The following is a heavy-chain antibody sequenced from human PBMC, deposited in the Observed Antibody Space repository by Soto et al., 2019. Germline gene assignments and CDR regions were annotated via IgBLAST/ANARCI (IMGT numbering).Heavy chain of an antibody. J-gene: IGHJ4*02. CDR2: ISYDGSNK. Sequence: GGSLRLSCAASGFTFSSYAMHWVRQAPGKGLEWVAVISYDGSNKYYADSVKGRFTISRDNSKNTLYLQMNSLRAEDTAVYYCARSFLWNYDSSGYSCFDYWGQGTLVTVSS. D-gene: IGHD3-22*01. CDR1: GFTFSSYA. V-gene: IGHV3-30-3*01. CDR3: ARSFLWNYDSSGYSCFDY.